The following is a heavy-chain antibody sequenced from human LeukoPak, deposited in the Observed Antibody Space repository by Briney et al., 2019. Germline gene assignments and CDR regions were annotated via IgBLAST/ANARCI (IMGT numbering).Heavy chain of an antibody. D-gene: IGHD3-10*01. CDR2: IYYSGST. Sequence: SETLSLTCTVSGGSISSYYWSWIRQPPGKGLEWIGYIYYSGSTNYNPSLTSRVTISVDTSKNQFSLKLSSVTAADTAVYYCAKHMDYYYYGMDVWGQGTTVTVSS. CDR3: AKHMDYYYYGMDV. J-gene: IGHJ6*02. CDR1: GGSISSYY. V-gene: IGHV4-59*08.